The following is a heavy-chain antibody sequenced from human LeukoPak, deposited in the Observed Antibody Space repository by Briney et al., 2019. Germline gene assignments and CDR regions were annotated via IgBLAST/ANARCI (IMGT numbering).Heavy chain of an antibody. CDR3: AGGGGYTYGFDY. CDR2: IHYTGST. J-gene: IGHJ4*02. Sequence: PSETLSLTCTVSGGSISSYYWSWIRQPPRKGLQWIGYIHYTGSTNYNPSLKSRVTISVNTSKNQFSLRLSSVTAADTAVYYCAGGGGYTYGFDYWGQGTLVTVSS. D-gene: IGHD5-18*01. V-gene: IGHV4-59*08. CDR1: GGSISSYY.